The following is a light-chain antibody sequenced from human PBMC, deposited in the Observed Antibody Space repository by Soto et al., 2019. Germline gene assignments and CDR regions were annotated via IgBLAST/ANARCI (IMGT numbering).Light chain of an antibody. J-gene: IGKJ4*01. CDR2: RAS. Sequence: DIQITQSPSTLSASVGDRVTITCRASQSISNWLAWYQQKPGEAPKLLIYRASNLASGVPSRISGSGYGTEFTLTITSLQPDDFATYYCQRYDSSITFGGGTKVEIK. V-gene: IGKV1-5*03. CDR3: QRYDSSIT. CDR1: QSISNW.